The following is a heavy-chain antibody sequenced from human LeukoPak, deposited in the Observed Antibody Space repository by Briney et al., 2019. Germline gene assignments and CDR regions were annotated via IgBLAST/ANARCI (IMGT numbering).Heavy chain of an antibody. CDR1: GFTFSSYS. V-gene: IGHV3-21*01. CDR3: ARDGYCSSTSCSHYYYYGMDV. CDR2: ISSSSSYI. D-gene: IGHD2-2*01. J-gene: IGHJ6*04. Sequence: GGSLRLSCAASGFTFSSYSMNWVRQAPGKGLEWVSSISSSSSYIYYADSVKGRFTISRDNAKNSLYLQMNNLRAEDTAVYYCARDGYCSSTSCSHYYYYGMDVWGKGTTVTVSS.